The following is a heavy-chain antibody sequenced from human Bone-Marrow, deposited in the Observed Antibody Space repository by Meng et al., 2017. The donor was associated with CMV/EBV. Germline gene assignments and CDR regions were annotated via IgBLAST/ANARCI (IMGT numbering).Heavy chain of an antibody. Sequence: ASVKVSCKASGYTFTSYYMHWVRQAPGQGLEWMGIINPSGGSTSYAQKFQGRVTMTRDTSTSKVYMELSSLRSEDTAVYYCARASLRYNWNYPGGGWGQGTLVTVSS. CDR1: GYTFTSYY. D-gene: IGHD1-7*01. CDR3: ARASLRYNWNYPGGG. J-gene: IGHJ4*02. CDR2: INPSGGST. V-gene: IGHV1-46*01.